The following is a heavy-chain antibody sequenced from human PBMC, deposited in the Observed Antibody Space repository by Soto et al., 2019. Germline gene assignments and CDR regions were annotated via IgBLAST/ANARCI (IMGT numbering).Heavy chain of an antibody. CDR3: ARVPEGIVVVVAAGAFDI. CDR2: INAGNGNT. D-gene: IGHD2-15*01. Sequence: ASVKVSCKASGYTFTSYAMHWVRQAPGQRLEWMGWINAGNGNTKYSQKFQGRVTITRDTSASTAYMELSSLRSEDMAVYYCARVPEGIVVVVAAGAFDIWGQGTMVTVSS. CDR1: GYTFTSYA. V-gene: IGHV1-3*01. J-gene: IGHJ3*02.